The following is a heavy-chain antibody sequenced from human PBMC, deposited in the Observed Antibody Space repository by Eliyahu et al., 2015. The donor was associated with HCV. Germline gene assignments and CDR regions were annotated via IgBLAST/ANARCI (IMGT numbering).Heavy chain of an antibody. J-gene: IGHJ4*02. V-gene: IGHV3-7*01. D-gene: IGHD3-9*01. CDR2: IKQDGSEK. CDR3: ARVRRDYDILTGLDY. Sequence: EVQLVESGGGLVQPGGSLRLSCAASGFXFSSYWMSWVRQAPGKGLEWVANIKQDGSEKYYVDSVKGRFTISRDNAKNSLYLQMNSLRAEDTAVYYCARVRRDYDILTGLDYWGQGTLVTVSS. CDR1: GFXFSSYW.